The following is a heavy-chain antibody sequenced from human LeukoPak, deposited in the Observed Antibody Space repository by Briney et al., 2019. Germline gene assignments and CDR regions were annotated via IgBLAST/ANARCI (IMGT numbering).Heavy chain of an antibody. CDR2: MNPNSGNT. CDR3: ARGPHRYCSGGSCVIDY. CDR1: GYTLTSYD. D-gene: IGHD2-15*01. J-gene: IGHJ4*02. Sequence: GASVKVSCKASGYTLTSYDINWVRQATGQGLEWMGWMNPNSGNTGYAQKFQGRVTMTRNTSISTAYMELSSLRSEDTAVYYCARGPHRYCSGGSCVIDYWGQGTLVTVSS. V-gene: IGHV1-8*01.